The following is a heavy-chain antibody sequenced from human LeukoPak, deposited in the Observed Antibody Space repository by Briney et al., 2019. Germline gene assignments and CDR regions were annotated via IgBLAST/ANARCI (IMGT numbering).Heavy chain of an antibody. V-gene: IGHV1-18*01. D-gene: IGHD5-18*01. CDR2: ISAYNGNT. CDR1: GYTFTSYG. CDR3: ARVLLSDTAMVAFDY. J-gene: IGHJ4*02. Sequence: GASVKVSCKASGYTFTSYGISWVRQAPGQGLEWMGWISAYNGNTNYAQKLQGRVTMTTDTSTSTAYMELRSLRSDDTAVYYCARVLLSDTAMVAFDYWGQGTLVTVSS.